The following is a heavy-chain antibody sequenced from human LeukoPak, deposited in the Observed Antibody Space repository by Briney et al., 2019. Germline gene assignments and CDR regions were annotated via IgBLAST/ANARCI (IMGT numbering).Heavy chain of an antibody. CDR1: GFTFSSYA. CDR2: ISRNSNTI. Sequence: PGGSLRLSCAASGFTFSSYAMSWVRQAPGKGLEWVSGISRNSNTIYYADSVKGRFTISRNNAKNSLYLQMNSLRAEDTALYYCTKAPYSSSWYYFDYWGQGTLVTVSS. J-gene: IGHJ4*02. V-gene: IGHV3-9*01. CDR3: TKAPYSSSWYYFDY. D-gene: IGHD6-13*01.